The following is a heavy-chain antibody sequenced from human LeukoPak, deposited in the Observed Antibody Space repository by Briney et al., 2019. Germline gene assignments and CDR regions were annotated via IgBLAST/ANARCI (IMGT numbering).Heavy chain of an antibody. CDR2: ISSSSGYI. CDR1: GFIFSRYS. J-gene: IGHJ4*02. D-gene: IGHD3-9*01. Sequence: GGSLRLSCSASGFIFSRYSINWVRQAPGKGLEWVSSISSSSGYIYYADSVKGRFTISRDNAKNSLYLQMDSLRAEDTAVYYCVRDAILTGYPKVPYFDYWGQGTLVTVSS. V-gene: IGHV3-21*01. CDR3: VRDAILTGYPKVPYFDY.